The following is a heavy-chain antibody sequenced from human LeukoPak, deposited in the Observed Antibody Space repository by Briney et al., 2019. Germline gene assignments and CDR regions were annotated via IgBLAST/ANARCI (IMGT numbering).Heavy chain of an antibody. CDR2: ISSSSSYI. J-gene: IGHJ6*03. CDR1: GFTFSSYS. Sequence: GGSLRLSCAASGFTFSSYSMNWVRQAPGKGLEWVSSISSSSSYIYYADSVKGRFTISRDNAKNSLYLQMNSLRAEDTAVYYCAREGGSYYFDYYYYVDVWGKGTTVTVSS. CDR3: AREGGSYYFDYYYYVDV. D-gene: IGHD1-26*01. V-gene: IGHV3-21*01.